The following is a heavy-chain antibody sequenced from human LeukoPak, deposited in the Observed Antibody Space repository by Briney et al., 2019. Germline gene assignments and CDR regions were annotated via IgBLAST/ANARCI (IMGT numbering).Heavy chain of an antibody. CDR3: ARDRTGTFDY. V-gene: IGHV4-30-4*07. CDR2: IFYSGSA. CDR1: GGSINNGGYS. Sequence: SQTLSLTCAVSGGSINNGGYSWSWIRQPPGTGLEWIGYIFYSGSAYYNPSLKSRVTISVDTSKNQFSLNLSSVTAADTAVYYCARDRTGTFDYWGQGTLVTVSS. D-gene: IGHD7-27*01. J-gene: IGHJ4*02.